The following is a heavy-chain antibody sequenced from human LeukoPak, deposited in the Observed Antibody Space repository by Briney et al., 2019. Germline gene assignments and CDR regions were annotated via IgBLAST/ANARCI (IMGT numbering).Heavy chain of an antibody. CDR1: GYTYTSYG. V-gene: IGHV1-18*01. CDR3: ARGGLTESVDY. D-gene: IGHD3-10*01. CDR2: ISAYNGNT. Sequence: ASVKDSCKSSGYTYTSYGFTGVRQPPAQGLGWMGWISAYNGNTNYVQKLQGRVTMSTDTSTSTVYMELRSLRSDDTAVYYCARGGLTESVDYWGQGTLVTVSS. J-gene: IGHJ4*02.